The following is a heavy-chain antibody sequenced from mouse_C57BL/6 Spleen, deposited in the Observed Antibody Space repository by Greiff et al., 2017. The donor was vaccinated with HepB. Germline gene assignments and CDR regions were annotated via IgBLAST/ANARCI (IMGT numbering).Heavy chain of an antibody. V-gene: IGHV1-82*01. J-gene: IGHJ4*01. CDR3: ANYDYRYYAMDY. CDR2: IYPGDGDT. CDR1: GYAFSSSW. D-gene: IGHD2-4*01. Sequence: VKLVESGPELVKPGASVKISCKASGYAFSSSWMNWVKQRPGKGLEWIGRIYPGDGDTNYNGKFKGKATLTADKSSSTAYMQLSSLTSEDSAVYFCANYDYRYYAMDYWGQGTSVTVSS.